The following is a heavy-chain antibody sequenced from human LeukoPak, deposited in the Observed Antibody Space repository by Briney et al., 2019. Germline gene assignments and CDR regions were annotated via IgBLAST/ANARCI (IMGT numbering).Heavy chain of an antibody. V-gene: IGHV4-34*01. CDR1: GGSFSGYY. CDR3: ARAWSSRLGYYYGMDV. CDR2: INHSGST. J-gene: IGHJ6*02. D-gene: IGHD1-26*01. Sequence: SETLSLTCAVYGGSFSGYYWSWIRQPPGKGLEWIGEINHSGSTNYNPSLKGRVTISVDTSKNQFSLKLSSVTAADTAVYYCARAWSSRLGYYYGMDVWGQGTTVTVSS.